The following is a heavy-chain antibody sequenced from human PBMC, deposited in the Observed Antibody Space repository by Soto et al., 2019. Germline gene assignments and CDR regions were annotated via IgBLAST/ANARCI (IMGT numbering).Heavy chain of an antibody. CDR3: ARVEYQLLWDYYDGMDV. CDR1: GFTFSSYS. CDR2: ISSSSSYI. D-gene: IGHD2-2*01. Sequence: ESGGGLVKPGGSLRLSCAASGFTFSSYSMNWVRQAPGKGLEWVSSISSSSSYIYYADSVKGRFTISRDNAKNSLYLQMNSLRAEDTAVYYCARVEYQLLWDYYDGMDVWGQGTTVTVSS. J-gene: IGHJ6*02. V-gene: IGHV3-21*01.